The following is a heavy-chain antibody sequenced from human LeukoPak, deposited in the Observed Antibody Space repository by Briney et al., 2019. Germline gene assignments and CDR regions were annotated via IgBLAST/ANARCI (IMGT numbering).Heavy chain of an antibody. V-gene: IGHV3-9*01. CDR1: GFTFDDYA. D-gene: IGHD5-18*01. Sequence: GRSLRPSCAASGFTFDDYAMHWVRQAPGKGLEWVSGINWNSGSIGYADSVKGRFTISRDNAENSLYLQMSSLRAEDTALYYCAKDSAAVTEMGYFDYWGQGTLVIVSS. J-gene: IGHJ4*02. CDR2: INWNSGSI. CDR3: AKDSAAVTEMGYFDY.